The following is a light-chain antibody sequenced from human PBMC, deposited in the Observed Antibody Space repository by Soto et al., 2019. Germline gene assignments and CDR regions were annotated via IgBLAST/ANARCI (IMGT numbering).Light chain of an antibody. CDR1: QSVSSSY. CDR2: GAS. CDR3: QQYGSSPYVT. J-gene: IGKJ1*01. Sequence: EIVLTHSPGTLSLSPGERATLSCRASQSVSSSYLAWYQQKPGQAPRLLIYGASSRATGIPDRFSGSGSGTDFTLTISRLEPEDFAVYYCQQYGSSPYVTFGQGTKVDIK. V-gene: IGKV3-20*01.